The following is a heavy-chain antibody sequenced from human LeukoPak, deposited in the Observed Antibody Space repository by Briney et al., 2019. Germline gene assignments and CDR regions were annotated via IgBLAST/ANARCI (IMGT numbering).Heavy chain of an antibody. Sequence: KASETLSLTCAVSGGSISSGGYSWSWIRQPPGKGLEWIGYIYYSGSTYYNPSLKSRVTISVDTSKNQFSLKLSSVTAADTAVYYCAISPGATGYFDYWGQGTLVTVSS. CDR3: AISPGATGYFDY. CDR2: IYYSGST. D-gene: IGHD1-26*01. V-gene: IGHV4-31*11. J-gene: IGHJ4*02. CDR1: GGSISSGGYS.